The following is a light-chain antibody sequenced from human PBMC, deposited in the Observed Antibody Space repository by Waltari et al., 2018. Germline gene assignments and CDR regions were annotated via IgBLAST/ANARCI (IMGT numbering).Light chain of an antibody. CDR2: DAS. J-gene: IGKJ1*01. V-gene: IGKV1-5*01. CDR1: ESLGSE. CDR3: QQYSYYPWT. Sequence: DIQMTQSPSTLSASIGDSVTITCRASESLGSELAWYQQRPGKAPNMLIYDASNLQTGVPSRFSGSGSGTEFTLTINNLQPDDFVTYFCQQYSYYPWTFGQETKVEIK.